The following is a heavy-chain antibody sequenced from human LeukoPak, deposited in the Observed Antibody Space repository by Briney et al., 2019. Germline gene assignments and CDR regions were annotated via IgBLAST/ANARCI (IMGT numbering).Heavy chain of an antibody. CDR1: VFTFSSYA. V-gene: IGHV3-23*01. Sequence: PGASLRLSCAASVFTFSSYAINGVRHAPGKGLELVSPISCSGNTTYYADSVKGRFTISGDNSKNTLSLHMKTLTAEDTAIYSCARPRLEYCSGRRCFDAFDIWGQGTMVSVS. J-gene: IGHJ3*02. CDR2: ISCSGNTT. D-gene: IGHD2-15*01. CDR3: ARPRLEYCSGRRCFDAFDI.